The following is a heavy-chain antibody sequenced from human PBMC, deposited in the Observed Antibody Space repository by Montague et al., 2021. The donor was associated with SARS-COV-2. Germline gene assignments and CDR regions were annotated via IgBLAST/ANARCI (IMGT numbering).Heavy chain of an antibody. CDR1: GGSISGYC. CDR2: IYYTGGT. D-gene: IGHD5-24*01. V-gene: IGHV4-59*01. CDR3: ARDWAVLTRDGYNYGWFDP. Sequence: SETLSLTCSVSGGSISGYCWSWIRQSPGKGLEWVGYIYYTGGTNYSPSLESRVTISLDTSKNQFSLRLSSVTPADTAVYYCARDWAVLTRDGYNYGWFDPWGPGTLVTVSS. J-gene: IGHJ5*02.